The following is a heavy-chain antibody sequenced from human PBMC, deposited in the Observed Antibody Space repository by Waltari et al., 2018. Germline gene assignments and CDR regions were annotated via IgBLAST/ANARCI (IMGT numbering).Heavy chain of an antibody. CDR3: ARDEEYSGKGWFDP. J-gene: IGHJ5*02. D-gene: IGHD1-26*01. CDR1: GGSISSSSYY. Sequence: QLQLQESGPGLVKPSETLSLTCTVSGGSISSSSYYWGWIRQPPGKGLEWIGSIYYSGSTNYNPSLKSRVTIPVDTSKNQFSLKLSSVTAADTAVYYCARDEEYSGKGWFDPWGQGTLVTVSS. CDR2: IYYSGST. V-gene: IGHV4-39*07.